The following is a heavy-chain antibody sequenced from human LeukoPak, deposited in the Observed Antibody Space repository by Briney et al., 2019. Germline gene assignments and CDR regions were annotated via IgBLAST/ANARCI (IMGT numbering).Heavy chain of an antibody. D-gene: IGHD3-3*01. CDR3: ARAGGRAYYDFWSGYAYGKNWFDP. CDR2: INPNSGGT. Sequence: ASVKVSCKASGYTFTGYYMHWVRQAPGQGLEWMGWINPNSGGTNYAQKFQGRVTMTRATSISTAYMELSRLRSDDTAVYYCARAGGRAYYDFWSGYAYGKNWFDPWGQGTLVTVSS. CDR1: GYTFTGYY. J-gene: IGHJ5*02. V-gene: IGHV1-2*02.